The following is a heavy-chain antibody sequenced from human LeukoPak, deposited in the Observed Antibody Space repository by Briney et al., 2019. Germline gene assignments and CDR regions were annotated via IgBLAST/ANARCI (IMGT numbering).Heavy chain of an antibody. Sequence: PGGSLRLSCVASGFDFNYYAMNWVRQAPGEGLEWVSSISAANHIYYSDSVKGRFSISRDNAGNALFLQMHSLRGEDTAVYYCGREDCSNVRCYGASDAWGQGTLVTVSS. D-gene: IGHD2-2*01. CDR2: ISAANHI. J-gene: IGHJ5*02. V-gene: IGHV3-69-1*02. CDR1: GFDFNYYA. CDR3: GREDCSNVRCYGASDA.